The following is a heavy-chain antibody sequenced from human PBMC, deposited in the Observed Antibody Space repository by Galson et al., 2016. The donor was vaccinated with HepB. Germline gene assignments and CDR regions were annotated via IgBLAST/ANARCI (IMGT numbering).Heavy chain of an antibody. CDR1: GFKMGNYN. Sequence: SLRLSCAASGFKMGNYNMHWVRQAPGKGLEWVSSISGSGTYIYYADSVKGRFTISRDNAKSSVYLRMNSLRAEDTAVYYCATAGRGLIGRGQYYFDYWGQGTLVTVSS. CDR3: ATAGRGLIGRGQYYFDY. V-gene: IGHV3-21*01. D-gene: IGHD3-10*01. J-gene: IGHJ4*02. CDR2: ISGSGTYI.